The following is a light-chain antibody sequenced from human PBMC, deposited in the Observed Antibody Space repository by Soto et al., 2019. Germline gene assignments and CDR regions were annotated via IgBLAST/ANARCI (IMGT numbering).Light chain of an antibody. V-gene: IGKV1-33*01. CDR1: QDIRKY. Sequence: DIPMTQSPSSLSASVGDRVTITCQASQDIRKYLTWYQQKPGRAPRLLIYGASKLETGVPSRLSGSGYGTDFTFTISCLQPEDIATYYCQHYDNRPPFTFGPGTKVAIK. J-gene: IGKJ3*01. CDR3: QHYDNRPPFT. CDR2: GAS.